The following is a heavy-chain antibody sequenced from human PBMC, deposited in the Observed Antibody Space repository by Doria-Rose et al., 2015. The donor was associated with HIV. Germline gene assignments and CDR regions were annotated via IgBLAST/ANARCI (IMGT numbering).Heavy chain of an antibody. CDR3: ARGFSKLRGDS. J-gene: IGHJ4*02. D-gene: IGHD2-2*01. V-gene: IGHV1-8*02. Sequence: ALVKVSCKASGYTFTRYDINWVRQATGQGLEWMGWINPNSGNTGYARKFQGRVTMTRNTSISTAYMELSSLTSEDTAVYFCARGFSKLRGDSWGQGTLVTVSS. CDR1: GYTFTRYD. CDR2: INPNSGNT.